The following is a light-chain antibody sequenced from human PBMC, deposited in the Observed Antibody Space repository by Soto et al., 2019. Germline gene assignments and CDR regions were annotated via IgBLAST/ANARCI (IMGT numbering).Light chain of an antibody. CDR1: RPNIGGHA. V-gene: IGLV1-44*01. Sequence: QSVLTQPPSVSGTPGQRVTISGSGSRPNIGGHAVTWYQQVPGTAPKLLIYANDQRPSGISDRCSGSKSSTSASLAISGPQSEDEADDYCAVWDDNLRGLFGGGTKLTGL. CDR2: AND. J-gene: IGLJ2*01. CDR3: AVWDDNLRGL.